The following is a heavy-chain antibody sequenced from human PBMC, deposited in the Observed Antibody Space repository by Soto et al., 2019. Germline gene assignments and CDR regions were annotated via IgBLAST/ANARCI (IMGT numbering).Heavy chain of an antibody. CDR2: IGTAGDT. Sequence: GGSLRLSCAASGFTFSSYDMHWVRQATGKGLEWVSAIGTAGDTYYPGSVKGRFTISRENAKNSLYLQMNSLRAGDTAVYYCARDLCIGCSCDDVAAFSIWGQGSMVPVSS. CDR3: ARDLCIGCSCDDVAAFSI. J-gene: IGHJ3*02. D-gene: IGHD2-15*01. CDR1: GFTFSSYD. V-gene: IGHV3-13*01.